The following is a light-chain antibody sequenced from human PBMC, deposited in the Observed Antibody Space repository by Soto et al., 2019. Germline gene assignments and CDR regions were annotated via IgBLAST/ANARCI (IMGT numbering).Light chain of an antibody. V-gene: IGKV1-5*03. Sequence: DIQMTQSPSTLSASVGDRVTITCRASQSISSWLAWYQQKPGKAPKLLIYKASSLESGVPSRFSGSGSGTEFTLTISSLQPDDFATYYCQQYNSYSLYFSAFGQGTKVDIK. CDR1: QSISSW. CDR3: QQYNSYSLYFSA. CDR2: KAS. J-gene: IGKJ2*01.